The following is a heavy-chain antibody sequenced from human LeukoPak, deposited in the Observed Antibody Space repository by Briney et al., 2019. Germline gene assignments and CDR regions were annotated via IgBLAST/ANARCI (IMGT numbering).Heavy chain of an antibody. J-gene: IGHJ4*02. CDR2: ISAYNGNT. CDR1: GFTFGDYA. Sequence: GGSLRLSCTASGFTFGDYAISWVRQAPGQGLEWMGWISAYNGNTNYAQKLQGRVTMTTDTSTSTAYMELRSLRSDDTAVYYCARERWATYIDYWGQGTLVTVSS. D-gene: IGHD1-26*01. V-gene: IGHV1-18*01. CDR3: ARERWATYIDY.